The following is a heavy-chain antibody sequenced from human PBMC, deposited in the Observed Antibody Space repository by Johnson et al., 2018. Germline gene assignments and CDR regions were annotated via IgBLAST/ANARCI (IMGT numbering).Heavy chain of an antibody. V-gene: IGHV3-23*04. D-gene: IGHD2-2*01. CDR1: GLSFSSSA. CDR3: AKMDQLLYYYYYFYMDV. Sequence: EVQLVESGGNLIQPGGSLRLSCAASGLSFSSSAMSWVRQAPGKGLEWVSAISGSGESTYYTKSVKGRFTISRYNSKNTLYLQMNSRSAEDTAVYYCAKMDQLLYYYYYFYMDVWGKGTTVTVSS. CDR2: ISGSGEST. J-gene: IGHJ6*03.